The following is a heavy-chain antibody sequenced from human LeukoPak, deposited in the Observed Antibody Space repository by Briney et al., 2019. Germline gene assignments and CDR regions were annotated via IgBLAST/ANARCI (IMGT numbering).Heavy chain of an antibody. D-gene: IGHD3-22*01. CDR3: AKDLYYYDSSGFHILGPADN. Sequence: LAGGSLRLSCAASGFTFDDYAMHWVRQAPGKGLEWVSLISGDGGSTYYADSVKGRFTISRDNSKNSLYLQMNSLRIEDTALYYCAKDLYYYDSSGFHILGPADNWGQGTLVAVSS. V-gene: IGHV3-43*02. CDR1: GFTFDDYA. J-gene: IGHJ4*02. CDR2: ISGDGGST.